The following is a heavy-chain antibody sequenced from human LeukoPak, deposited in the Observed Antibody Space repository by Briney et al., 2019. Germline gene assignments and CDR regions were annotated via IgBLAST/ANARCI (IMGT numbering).Heavy chain of an antibody. CDR2: FYYTGST. V-gene: IGHV4-59*01. CDR1: GGSISTYY. D-gene: IGHD4-23*01. Sequence: RPSETLSLTCTVSGGSISTYYWSWIRQPPGKGLDWIGSFYYTGSTNYNPSLRSRVTISLDTSKNQISLRLSSVTAADTAVHYCARGGNAPDYWGQGTLVTVSS. CDR3: ARGGNAPDY. J-gene: IGHJ4*02.